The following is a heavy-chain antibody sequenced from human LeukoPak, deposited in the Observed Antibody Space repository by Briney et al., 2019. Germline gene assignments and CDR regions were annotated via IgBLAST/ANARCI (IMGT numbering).Heavy chain of an antibody. CDR2: ISGNDDST. D-gene: IGHD3-10*02. CDR3: AELGITMIGGV. V-gene: IGHV3-23*01. Sequence: GGSLRLSCAASGFTFNSYGMNWVRQAPGKGLEWVSAISGNDDSTHYADSVKGRFTISRDKSKNTLHLQMNSLRAEDTAVYYCAELGITMIGGVWGKGTTVTISS. CDR1: GFTFNSYG. J-gene: IGHJ6*04.